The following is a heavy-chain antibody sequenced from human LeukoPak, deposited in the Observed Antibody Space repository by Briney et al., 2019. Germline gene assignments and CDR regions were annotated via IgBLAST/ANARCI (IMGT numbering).Heavy chain of an antibody. CDR3: AKDLYYGSGSYPYYFDY. J-gene: IGHJ4*02. CDR2: ISGSGGST. Sequence: PGGSLRLSCAASGFTFSSYAMSWVRQAPGKGLEWVSAISGSGGSTYYADSVKGRFTISRDNSKNTLYLQMNSLRAEDTAVYYCAKDLYYGSGSYPYYFDYWGQGTLVTVSS. D-gene: IGHD3-10*01. CDR1: GFTFSSYA. V-gene: IGHV3-23*01.